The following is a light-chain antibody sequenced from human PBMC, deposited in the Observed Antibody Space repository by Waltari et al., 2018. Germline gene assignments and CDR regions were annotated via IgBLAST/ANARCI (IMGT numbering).Light chain of an antibody. Sequence: TQLTQSPSSLAASVGDRVTISCRTSKVILGYLAWYPQKPGKGPKLRIYAASTLQSGVPSRFSGSGSGMDFNITISNLQPEDFATYYCQQLKSYPITFGGGTKVEIK. V-gene: IGKV1-9*01. CDR1: KVILGY. CDR3: QQLKSYPIT. CDR2: AAS. J-gene: IGKJ4*01.